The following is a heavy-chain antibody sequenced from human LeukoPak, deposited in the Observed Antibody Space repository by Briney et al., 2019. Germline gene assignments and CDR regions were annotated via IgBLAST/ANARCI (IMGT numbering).Heavy chain of an antibody. CDR1: GFTFFSYD. Sequence: GGSLRLSCAASGFTFFSYDMYWVRQAPGKGLEWVSYISSSATSKYYADSVRGRFTISRDNAKSSLYLQMNSLRADDTAVYYCARDPGMGIWNGLEAWGQGTTVTVSS. D-gene: IGHD2-15*01. CDR3: ARDPGMGIWNGLEA. J-gene: IGHJ6*02. CDR2: ISSSATSK. V-gene: IGHV3-48*03.